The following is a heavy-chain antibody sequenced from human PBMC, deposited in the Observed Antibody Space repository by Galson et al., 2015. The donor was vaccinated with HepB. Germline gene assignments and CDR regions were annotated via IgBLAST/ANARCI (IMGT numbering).Heavy chain of an antibody. V-gene: IGHV5-51*01. J-gene: IGHJ4*02. CDR1: GYSFTSYW. D-gene: IGHD3-10*01. CDR2: IHPGDSST. CDR3: ARHPTAWYGVWYYFDS. Sequence: QSGAEVKNPGEFPTISCQVSGYSFTSYWIGWVRQMPGKGLEWMAIIHPGDSSTKYNPAIRDQVTISADTSLNTIYLQWASLRASDTAMYYCARHPTAWYGVWYYFDSWGQGTPVAVSS.